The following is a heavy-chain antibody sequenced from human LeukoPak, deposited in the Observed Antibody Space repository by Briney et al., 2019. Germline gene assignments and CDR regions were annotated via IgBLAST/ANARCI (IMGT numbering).Heavy chain of an antibody. J-gene: IGHJ5*02. CDR1: GFTFSSYD. D-gene: IGHD3-22*01. V-gene: IGHV3-13*01. CDR2: IGTAGDT. CDR3: ARDPPDYYDSSGYYWFDP. Sequence: GGSLRLSCAASGFTFSSYDMHWVRQATGKGLEWVSAIGTAGDTYYPGSVKGRFTISRENAKNSLYLQMNSLRAGDTAVYYCARDPPDYYDSSGYYWFDPWGQGTLVTVSS.